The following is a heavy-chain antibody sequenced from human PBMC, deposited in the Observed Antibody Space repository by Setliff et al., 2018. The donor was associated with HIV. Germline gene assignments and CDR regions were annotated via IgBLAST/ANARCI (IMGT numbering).Heavy chain of an antibody. D-gene: IGHD6-6*01. V-gene: IGHV3-7*01. CDR3: VKGGPPNIATPTGGFDV. CDR2: IKQDGSEK. J-gene: IGHJ3*01. CDR1: GFTVSSYY. Sequence: GGSLRLSCAASGFTVSSYYMAWVRQAPGKGLEWVASIKQDGSEKYFVDSVKGRFTISRDNAKDSMFLQMNSLRGEDTAVYYCVKGGPPNIATPTGGFDVWGQGTMVTVSS.